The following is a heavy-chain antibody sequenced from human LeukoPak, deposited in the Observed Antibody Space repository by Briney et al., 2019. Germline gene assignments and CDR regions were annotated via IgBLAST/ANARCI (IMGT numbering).Heavy chain of an antibody. CDR1: GFTVSSNY. CDR2: IYSGGST. Sequence: GGSLRPSCAASGFTVSSNYMSWVRQAPGKGLEWVSVIYSGGSTYYADSVKGRFTISRDNSKNTLYLQMNSLRAEDTAVYYCARDLLRFGDSSGYWGQGTLVTVSS. D-gene: IGHD3-22*01. CDR3: ARDLLRFGDSSGY. V-gene: IGHV3-66*01. J-gene: IGHJ4*02.